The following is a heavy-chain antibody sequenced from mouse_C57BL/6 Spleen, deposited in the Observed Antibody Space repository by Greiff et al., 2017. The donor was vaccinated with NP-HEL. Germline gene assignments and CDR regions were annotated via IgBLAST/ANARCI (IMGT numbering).Heavy chain of an antibody. CDR2: IYPRSGNT. J-gene: IGHJ2*01. D-gene: IGHD1-1*01. V-gene: IGHV1-81*01. CDR3: ARCQDGSVFDY. CDR1: GYTFTSYG. Sequence: VQLQQSGAELARPGASVKLSCKASGYTFTSYGISWVKQRTGQGLEWIGEIYPRSGNTYYNEKFKGKATLTADKSSSTAYMELRSLTSEDAAVYFCARCQDGSVFDYWGQGTTLTVSS.